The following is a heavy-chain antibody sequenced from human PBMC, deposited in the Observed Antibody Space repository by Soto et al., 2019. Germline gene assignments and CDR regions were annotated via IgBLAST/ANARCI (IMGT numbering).Heavy chain of an antibody. CDR2: IIPIFGTA. V-gene: IGHV1-69*01. Sequence: QVQLVQSGAEVKKPGSSVKVSCKASGGTFSSYAISWVRQAPGQGLEWMGGIIPIFGTANYAQKFQGRVTITADESTSTAYMELSSLRSEDTAVYYCARERLVVPAAGMYYYYGMDVWGQGTTVTVSS. CDR3: ARERLVVPAAGMYYYYGMDV. D-gene: IGHD2-2*01. J-gene: IGHJ6*02. CDR1: GGTFSSYA.